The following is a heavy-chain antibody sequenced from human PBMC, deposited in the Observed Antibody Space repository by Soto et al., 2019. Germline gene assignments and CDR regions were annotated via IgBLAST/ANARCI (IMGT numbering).Heavy chain of an antibody. CDR3: ARVGGYCSSTSCYDPPSYYYYYMDV. Sequence: GGSLRLSCAASGFTFSSYSMNWVRQAPGKGLEWVSSISSSSSYIYYADSVKGRFTISRDNAKNSLYLQMNSLRAEDTAVYYCARVGGYCSSTSCYDPPSYYYYYMDVWGKGTTVTVSS. CDR2: ISSSSSYI. CDR1: GFTFSSYS. J-gene: IGHJ6*03. D-gene: IGHD2-2*01. V-gene: IGHV3-21*01.